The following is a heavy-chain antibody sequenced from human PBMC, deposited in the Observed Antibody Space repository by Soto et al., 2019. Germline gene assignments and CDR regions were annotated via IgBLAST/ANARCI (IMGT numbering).Heavy chain of an antibody. CDR1: GGSISSSSYY. D-gene: IGHD3-10*01. J-gene: IGHJ3*02. CDR2: IYYSGST. Sequence: PSETPSLTCTVSGGSISSSSYYWGWIRQPPGKGLEWIGSIYYSGSTYYNPSLKSRVTISVDTSKNQFSLKLSSVTAADTAVYYCARPITMVRARPEAFDIWGQGTMVTVSS. V-gene: IGHV4-39*01. CDR3: ARPITMVRARPEAFDI.